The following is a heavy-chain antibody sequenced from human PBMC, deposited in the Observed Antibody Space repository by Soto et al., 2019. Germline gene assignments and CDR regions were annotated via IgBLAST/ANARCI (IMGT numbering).Heavy chain of an antibody. CDR3: ARGLIRYGGDFDY. CDR1: GGTFSSYD. CDR2: MNPNSGNT. D-gene: IGHD4-17*01. J-gene: IGHJ4*02. V-gene: IGHV1-8*02. Sequence: ASVKVSCKASGGTFSSYDINWVRQATGQGLEWMGWMNPNSGNTGYAQKFQGRVTMTRNTSISTAYMELSSLRSEDTAVYYCARGLIRYGGDFDYWGQGTLVTVSS.